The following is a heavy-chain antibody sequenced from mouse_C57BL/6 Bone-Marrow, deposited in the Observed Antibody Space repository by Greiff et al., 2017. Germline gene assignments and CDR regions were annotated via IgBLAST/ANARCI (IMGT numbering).Heavy chain of an antibody. V-gene: IGHV1-81*01. J-gene: IGHJ3*01. CDR3: ARSGSYSNYFAWFAY. CDR2: LYPRSGNT. D-gene: IGHD2-5*01. CDR1: GYTFTSYG. Sequence: QVQLQQSGAELARPGASVKLSCKASGYTFTSYGISWVTQRTGQGLEWIGELYPRSGNTYYNEKFKGKATLTADKSSSTAYMELRSLTSEDSAVYCCARSGSYSNYFAWFAYWGQGTLVTVSA.